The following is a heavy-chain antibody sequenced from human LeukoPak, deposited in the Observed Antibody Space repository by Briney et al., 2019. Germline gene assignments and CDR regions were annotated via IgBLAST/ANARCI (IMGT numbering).Heavy chain of an antibody. J-gene: IGHJ4*02. D-gene: IGHD5-18*01. Sequence: ASVKVSCKASGYTFTSCGISWVRQAPGQGLEWMGWISAYNGNTNYAQKLQGRVTMTTDTSTSTAYMELRSLRSDDTAVYYCAREGDTAMVVDLDYWGQGTLVTVSS. CDR2: ISAYNGNT. CDR3: AREGDTAMVVDLDY. CDR1: GYTFTSCG. V-gene: IGHV1-18*01.